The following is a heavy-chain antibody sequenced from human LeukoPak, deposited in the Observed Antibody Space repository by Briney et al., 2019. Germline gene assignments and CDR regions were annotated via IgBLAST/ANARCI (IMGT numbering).Heavy chain of an antibody. V-gene: IGHV4-34*01. J-gene: IGHJ4*02. Sequence: SETLSLTCAVYGGSFSGYYWSWIRQPPGKGLEWIGEINHSGSTNYNPSLKSRVTISVDTPKNQFSLKLSSVTAADTAVYYCARPRLWFREYQNWGQGTLVTVSS. CDR2: INHSGST. CDR3: ARPRLWFREYQN. CDR1: GGSFSGYY. D-gene: IGHD3-10*01.